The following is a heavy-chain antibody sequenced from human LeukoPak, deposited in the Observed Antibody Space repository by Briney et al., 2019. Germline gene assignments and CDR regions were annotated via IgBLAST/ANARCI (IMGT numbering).Heavy chain of an antibody. D-gene: IGHD5-18*01. CDR2: INPNSGGT. CDR3: ASPTNSYGYYYYYGMDV. Sequence: ASVKVSCKASGYIFTGYYMHWVRQAPGQGLEWMGWINPNSGGTNYAQKFQGRVTMTRDTSISTAYMELSRLRSDDTAVYYCASPTNSYGYYYYYGMDVWGQGTTVTVSS. J-gene: IGHJ6*02. CDR1: GYIFTGYY. V-gene: IGHV1-2*02.